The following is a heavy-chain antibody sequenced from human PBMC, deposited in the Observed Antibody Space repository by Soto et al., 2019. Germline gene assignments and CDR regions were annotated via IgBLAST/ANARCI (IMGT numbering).Heavy chain of an antibody. Sequence: SQTLSLTGAISGGSVSSNIAAWNCIRQSPSRGLEWLGRTYYRSKWYNDYSVSVKSRITINPDTSKNQFSLQLNSVTPEDTAVYYCARGESISVAWFDYWGQGTMVTVSS. J-gene: IGHJ4*02. CDR1: GGSVSSNIAA. CDR3: ARGESISVAWFDY. V-gene: IGHV6-1*01. D-gene: IGHD6-19*01. CDR2: TYYRSKWYN.